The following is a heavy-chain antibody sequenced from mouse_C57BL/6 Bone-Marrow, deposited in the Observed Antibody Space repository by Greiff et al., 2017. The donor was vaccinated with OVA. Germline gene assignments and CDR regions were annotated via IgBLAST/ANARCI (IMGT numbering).Heavy chain of an antibody. D-gene: IGHD2-1*01. CDR1: GFTFSSYG. CDR3: ARHGALYYGNYYAMDY. J-gene: IGHJ4*01. Sequence: EVMLVESGGDLVKPGGSLQLSCAASGFTFSSYGMSWVRQTPDKRLEWVATISSGGSYTYYPDSVKGRFTISRDNAKNTLYLQMSSLKSEDTAMYYCARHGALYYGNYYAMDYWGQGTSVTVSS. CDR2: ISSGGSYT. V-gene: IGHV5-6*02.